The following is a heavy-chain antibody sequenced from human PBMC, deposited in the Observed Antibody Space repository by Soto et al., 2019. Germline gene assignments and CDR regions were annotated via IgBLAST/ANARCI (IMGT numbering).Heavy chain of an antibody. V-gene: IGHV3-53*01. Sequence: GESLKISCAASEFTVTNNEMSWVRQAPGKGLEWVSILYSGGNTYYADSVEGRFTISRDGSKNTLYLHMNSLRADDTAVYYCVRLGSSSGYFDYWGQGALVTVSS. J-gene: IGHJ4*02. CDR3: VRLGSSSGYFDY. CDR2: LYSGGNT. CDR1: EFTVTNNE. D-gene: IGHD6-6*01.